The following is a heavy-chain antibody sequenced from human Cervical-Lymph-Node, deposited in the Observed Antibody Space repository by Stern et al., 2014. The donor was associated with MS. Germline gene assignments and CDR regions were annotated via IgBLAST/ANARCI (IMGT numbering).Heavy chain of an antibody. Sequence: EVQLVESGAEVKKPGESLKISCKGSGYSFTSYWIGWVRQMPGKGLELMGIIYPGDSDTTYSPSFPGQVPISPEPSHHTPSPPWSSRKASDTAMYYCARRDSSGYQNDYWGQGTLVTVSS. V-gene: IGHV5-51*01. D-gene: IGHD3-22*01. CDR2: IYPGDSDT. J-gene: IGHJ4*02. CDR1: GYSFTSYW. CDR3: ARRDSSGYQNDY.